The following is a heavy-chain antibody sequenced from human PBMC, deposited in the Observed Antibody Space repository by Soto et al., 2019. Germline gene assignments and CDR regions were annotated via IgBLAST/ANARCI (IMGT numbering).Heavy chain of an antibody. CDR3: ARDLPYYYDSSGDTHYFDY. CDR1: GYTFTSYG. J-gene: IGHJ4*01. D-gene: IGHD3-22*01. Sequence: ASVKFTCKASGYTFTSYGISWVRQAPGQGLECMGWISAYNGNTNYAQKLQGRVTMTTDTSTSTAYMELRSLRSDDTAVYYCARDLPYYYDSSGDTHYFDYWGHGTLVTVSS. CDR2: ISAYNGNT. V-gene: IGHV1-18*01.